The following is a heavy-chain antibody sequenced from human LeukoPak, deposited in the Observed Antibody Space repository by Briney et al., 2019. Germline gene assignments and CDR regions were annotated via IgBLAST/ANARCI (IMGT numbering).Heavy chain of an antibody. J-gene: IGHJ3*02. Sequence: GGTLRLSCAASELTFSSYAMSWVRQAPGKGLEWVSIIYSGGSKFYADSVKGRFTISRDNSKNTLYLQMNSLRAEDTAVYYCARGGSYLSAFDIWGQGTMVTVSS. D-gene: IGHD1-26*01. V-gene: IGHV3-53*01. CDR3: ARGGSYLSAFDI. CDR1: ELTFSSYA. CDR2: IYSGGSK.